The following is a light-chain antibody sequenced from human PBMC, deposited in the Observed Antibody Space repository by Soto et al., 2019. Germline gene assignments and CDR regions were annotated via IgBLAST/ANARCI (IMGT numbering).Light chain of an antibody. V-gene: IGKV3-20*01. CDR2: SAS. Sequence: EIVLTQSPVTLSLSPGERATLSCRASRSFASSYLGWYQQKPGQAPRLLIYSASTRATGIPDRFSGSGSATDFTLTISRLEPEDSAVYYCQHYDSSPLTFGGGTKVQIK. CDR1: RSFASSY. J-gene: IGKJ4*01. CDR3: QHYDSSPLT.